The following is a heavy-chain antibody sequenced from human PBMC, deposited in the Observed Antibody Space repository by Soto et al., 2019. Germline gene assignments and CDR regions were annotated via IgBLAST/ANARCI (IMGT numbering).Heavy chain of an antibody. D-gene: IGHD4-17*01. Sequence: ASVKVSYKAPADTFTSYYIHWVRQAPGHGLEWMGIINPSTGSTTYAQKFQGRVTLTRDTSTSTVYMDLSSLRSEDTAVYYCARGRFTTVTTWWYFDYWGQGALVTVSS. CDR1: ADTFTSYY. J-gene: IGHJ4*02. CDR3: ARGRFTTVTTWWYFDY. V-gene: IGHV1-46*01. CDR2: INPSTGST.